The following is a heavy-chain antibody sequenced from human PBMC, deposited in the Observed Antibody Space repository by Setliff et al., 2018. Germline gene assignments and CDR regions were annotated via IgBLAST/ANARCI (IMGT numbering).Heavy chain of an antibody. CDR3: ARSRSNFWSGYFNWFDP. D-gene: IGHD3-3*01. CDR2: IYPGDSDT. V-gene: IGHV5-51*01. Sequence: PGESLKISCKGSGYSFTSYWIGWVRQMPGKGLEWMGIIYPGDSDTRYSLSFQGQVTISADKSISTAYLQWSSLKASDTAMYYCARSRSNFWSGYFNWFDPWGQETLVTVSS. J-gene: IGHJ5*02. CDR1: GYSFTSYW.